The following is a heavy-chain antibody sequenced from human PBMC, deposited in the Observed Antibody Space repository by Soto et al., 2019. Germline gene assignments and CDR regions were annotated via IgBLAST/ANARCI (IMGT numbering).Heavy chain of an antibody. Sequence: SETLCLTCTVCVGCLFGDYCTLILQPSVGGLEWIGRINSDWNTNYSPSLKSRVTMSVDPSRKHFSLNLTSVTAADTASYFCARARRIQKWF. CDR1: VGCLFGDY. CDR3: ARARRIQKWF. J-gene: IGHJ5*01. V-gene: IGHV4-4*07. CDR2: INSDWNT. D-gene: IGHD5-18*01.